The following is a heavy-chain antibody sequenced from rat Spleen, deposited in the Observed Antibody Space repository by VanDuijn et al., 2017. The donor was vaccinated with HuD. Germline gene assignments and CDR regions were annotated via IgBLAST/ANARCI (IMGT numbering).Heavy chain of an antibody. V-gene: IGHV5S13*01. CDR1: GFTFSNYY. D-gene: IGHD1-1*01. CDR3: ARQWYYFDY. Sequence: EVQLVESDGGLVQPGRSLKLSCAASGFTFSNYYMAWVRQAPTKGLEWVASISTSGVSTYYRDSVKGRFTISRDNAKNTQYLQMDSLRSEDTASYSCARQWYYFDYWGQGVMVTVSS. J-gene: IGHJ2*01. CDR2: ISTSGVST.